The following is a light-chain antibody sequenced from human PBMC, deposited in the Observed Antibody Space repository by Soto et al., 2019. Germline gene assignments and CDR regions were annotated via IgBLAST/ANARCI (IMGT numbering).Light chain of an antibody. J-gene: IGKJ1*01. V-gene: IGKV3-20*01. CDR2: GAS. Sequence: EIVLTQSPGTLSLSPGERATLSCRASQTVTSSFLAWYQQKPDQAPRLLISGASNRATDIPDRFSGSGSGTDFTLVISRVGPEDSAVYYCQQYGNSPRTFGQGTKVEIK. CDR3: QQYGNSPRT. CDR1: QTVTSSF.